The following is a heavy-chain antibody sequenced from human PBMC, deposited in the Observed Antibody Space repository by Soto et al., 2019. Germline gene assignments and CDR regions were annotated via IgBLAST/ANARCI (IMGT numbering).Heavy chain of an antibody. D-gene: IGHD4-17*01. CDR2: INRHGDST. Sequence: EVYLLESGGGVVRPGGSLRLSCAASGFGFDEYGMSWVRQGPGKGLEWVSGINRHGDSTGYADSVKGRFTISRDNAKNSLYLQMNGLRAEDTAFYYCARDHRWGYEYGDYGDCWGQGTLVTVSS. V-gene: IGHV3-20*04. CDR1: GFGFDEYG. J-gene: IGHJ4*02. CDR3: ARDHRWGYEYGDYGDC.